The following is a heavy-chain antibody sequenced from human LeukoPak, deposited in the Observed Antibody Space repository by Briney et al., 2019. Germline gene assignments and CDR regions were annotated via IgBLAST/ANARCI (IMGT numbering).Heavy chain of an antibody. Sequence: SQTLSLTCTVSGGSISSGSYYWSWIRQPPGKGLEWIGYIYYSGSTNYNPSLKSRVTISVDTSKNQFSLKLSSVTAADTAVYYCASGAAARWFDPWGQGTLVTVSS. V-gene: IGHV4-61*01. J-gene: IGHJ5*02. D-gene: IGHD6-13*01. CDR3: ASGAAARWFDP. CDR1: GGSISSGSYY. CDR2: IYYSGST.